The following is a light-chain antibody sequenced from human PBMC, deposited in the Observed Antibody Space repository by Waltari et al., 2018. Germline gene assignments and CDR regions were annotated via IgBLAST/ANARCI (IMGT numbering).Light chain of an antibody. CDR1: SSDVGGYNY. J-gene: IGLJ2*01. CDR2: DVN. Sequence: QSALTQPPSASGSHGQSVTIPCTGTSSDVGGYNYVSWYQQHPGKAPILMIYDVNNRPSGVPDRFSGSKSGNTASLTVSGLQAEDEADYYCSSYAGSNNYVLFGGGTKLTVL. V-gene: IGLV2-8*01. CDR3: SSYAGSNNYVL.